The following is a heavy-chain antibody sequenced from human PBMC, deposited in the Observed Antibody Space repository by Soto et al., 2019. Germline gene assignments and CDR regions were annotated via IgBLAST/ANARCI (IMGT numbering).Heavy chain of an antibody. CDR1: GFMFTNHG. J-gene: IGHJ4*02. CDR3: VRGKNGGDEPSDY. CDR2: IWSDGNKR. V-gene: IGHV3-33*01. Sequence: HPGGSLRLSCAASGFMFTNHGMHWVRQAPGKGLEWVAVIWSDGNKRYYADSVKGRFTVSRDTSNNTLYLQMNNLRAEDKAIYYCVRGKNGGDEPSDYWGRGTLVTVSS. D-gene: IGHD3-16*01.